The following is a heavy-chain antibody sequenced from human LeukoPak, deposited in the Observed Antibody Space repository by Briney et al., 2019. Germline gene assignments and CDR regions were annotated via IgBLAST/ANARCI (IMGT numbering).Heavy chain of an antibody. J-gene: IGHJ4*02. CDR1: GYTFSDYY. CDR2: INPDSGDT. D-gene: IGHD2-8*02. V-gene: IGHV1-2*02. CDR3: ARDFTGGYFDY. Sequence: ASVKVSCKTSGYTFSDYYVHWVRQALGQGFERMGWINPDSGDTNYAQEFQGRVTMTRDTSISTAYMELNRLGSDDTAVYYCARDFTGGYFDYWGQGTLVTVSS.